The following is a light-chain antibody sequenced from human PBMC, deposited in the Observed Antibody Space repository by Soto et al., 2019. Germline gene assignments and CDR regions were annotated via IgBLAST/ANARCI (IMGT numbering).Light chain of an antibody. CDR3: QQYNNWPRT. Sequence: EVVMTQSPATLSVSPGEGATLSCRASQTISTNLAWYQQKPGQAPRLLIYDASTRATGIPARFSGSGSETEFTLTISSLQSEDFAVYYCQQYNNWPRTFGQGTKVDIK. J-gene: IGKJ1*01. CDR2: DAS. CDR1: QTISTN. V-gene: IGKV3-15*01.